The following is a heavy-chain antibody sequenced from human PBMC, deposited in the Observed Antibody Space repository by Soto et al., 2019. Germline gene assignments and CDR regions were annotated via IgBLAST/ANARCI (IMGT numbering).Heavy chain of an antibody. Sequence: GESLKISCKGSGYSFTSYWISWVRQLPGKGLEWMGRIDPSDSYTNYSPSSQGHVTISADKSISTAYLQWSSLKASDTTMYYCARQGSCSGYYYNDYWGQGTLVTVSS. CDR2: IDPSDSYT. D-gene: IGHD3-22*01. CDR3: ARQGSCSGYYYNDY. V-gene: IGHV5-10-1*01. J-gene: IGHJ4*02. CDR1: GYSFTSYW.